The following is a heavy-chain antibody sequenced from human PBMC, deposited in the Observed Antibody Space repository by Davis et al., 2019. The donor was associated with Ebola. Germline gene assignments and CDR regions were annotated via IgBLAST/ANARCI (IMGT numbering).Heavy chain of an antibody. Sequence: GESLKISCAASGFTFSSYRMNWVRQAPGKGLEWVSYISSSSSTIYYADSVKGRFTISRDNAKNSLYLQMNSLRDEGTAVYYCARDRNTYYYYGMDVWGPGTTVTVSS. D-gene: IGHD1-14*01. CDR3: ARDRNTYYYYGMDV. CDR1: GFTFSSYR. V-gene: IGHV3-48*02. J-gene: IGHJ6*02. CDR2: ISSSSSTI.